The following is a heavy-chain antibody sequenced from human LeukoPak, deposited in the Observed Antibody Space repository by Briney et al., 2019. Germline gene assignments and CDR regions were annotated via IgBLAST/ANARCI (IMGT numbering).Heavy chain of an antibody. CDR3: ARDSYYYDSSGRPYYFDY. J-gene: IGHJ4*02. V-gene: IGHV3-21*01. CDR2: ISSSSSYI. CDR1: GFTFSSYS. Sequence: GGSLRLSCAASGFTFSSYSMNWVRQAPGKGLEWVSSISSSSSYIYYADSVKGRFTISRDNAKNSLYLQMNSLRAEDTAVYYCARDSYYYDSSGRPYYFDYWGQGTLVTVSS. D-gene: IGHD3-22*01.